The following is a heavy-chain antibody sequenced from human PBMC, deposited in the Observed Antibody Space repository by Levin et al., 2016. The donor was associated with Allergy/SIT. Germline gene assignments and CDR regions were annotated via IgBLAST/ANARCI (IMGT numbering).Heavy chain of an antibody. CDR3: ARGRVGSSEGDLDS. V-gene: IGHV4-61*09. J-gene: IGHJ4*02. CDR1: GGSIHTNDYF. CDR2: ISATGTI. Sequence: SETLSLTCTVSGGSIHTNDYFWNWIRKTAGKGLEWIGHISATGTINTNPSLRSRVTMSVDTSKNQFSLRLGSVTAADTAVYYCARGRVGSSEGDLDSWGQGTLVTVAS.